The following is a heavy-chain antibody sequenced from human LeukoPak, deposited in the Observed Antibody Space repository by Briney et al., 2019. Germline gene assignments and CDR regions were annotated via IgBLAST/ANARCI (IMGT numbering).Heavy chain of an antibody. J-gene: IGHJ4*02. Sequence: PSETLSLTCSVSGGSISNYYWSWIRQPPGKGLEWIGYIYTSGSTNYNPSLKSRVTISVDTSKNQFSLKLSSVTAADTAVYYCARSSPLRFLEWLPSYYFDYWGQGTLVTVSS. CDR3: ARSSPLRFLEWLPSYYFDY. CDR1: GGSISNYY. CDR2: IYTSGST. V-gene: IGHV4-4*09. D-gene: IGHD3-3*01.